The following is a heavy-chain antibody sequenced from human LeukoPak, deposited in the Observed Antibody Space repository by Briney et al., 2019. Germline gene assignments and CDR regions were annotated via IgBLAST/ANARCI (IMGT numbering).Heavy chain of an antibody. Sequence: SETLSLTCAVSGGSISSGGYSWSWIRQPPGKSLEWIGYIYHSGSTYYNPSLRGRVTISVDRSKNQFSLKLSSVTAADTAVYYCAREGSARSGSYDYWGQGTLVTVSS. J-gene: IGHJ4*02. V-gene: IGHV4-30-2*01. D-gene: IGHD3-10*01. CDR1: GGSISSGGYS. CDR3: AREGSARSGSYDY. CDR2: IYHSGST.